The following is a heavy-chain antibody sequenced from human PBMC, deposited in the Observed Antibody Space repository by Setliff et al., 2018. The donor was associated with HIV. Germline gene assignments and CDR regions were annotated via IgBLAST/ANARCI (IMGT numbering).Heavy chain of an antibody. CDR1: GFIFSSYG. D-gene: IGHD5-18*01. J-gene: IGHJ4*02. CDR2: INSDGSSI. V-gene: IGHV3-74*01. CDR3: ARGDFGYSYGPNDY. Sequence: GGSLRLSCAASGFIFSSYGMHWVRQAPGKELVWVSRINSDGSSISYADSVKGRFTISRDNAKNTVYLQMNSLRGEDTAVYYCARGDFGYSYGPNDYWGQGTLVTVSS.